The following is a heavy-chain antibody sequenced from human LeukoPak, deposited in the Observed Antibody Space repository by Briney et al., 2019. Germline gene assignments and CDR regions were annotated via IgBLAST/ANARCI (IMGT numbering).Heavy chain of an antibody. V-gene: IGHV3-74*01. D-gene: IGHD6-13*01. CDR1: GFTFSSYW. Sequence: GGSLRLSCAASGFTFSSYWMHWVRQAPGKGLVWVSRINSDGSSTSYADSVKGRFTISRDNAKNTLYLQMNSLRAEDTAVYYCAKDSAAAPLQLVDYWGQGTLVTVSS. J-gene: IGHJ4*02. CDR3: AKDSAAAPLQLVDY. CDR2: INSDGSST.